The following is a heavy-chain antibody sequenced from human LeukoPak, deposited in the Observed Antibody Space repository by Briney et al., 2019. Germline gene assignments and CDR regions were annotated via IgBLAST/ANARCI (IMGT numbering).Heavy chain of an antibody. CDR3: ARDQLGMDV. J-gene: IGHJ6*03. CDR2: IYYSGST. Sequence: PSETLSLTCTVSGGSISSYYWSWIRQPPGKGLEWIGYIYYSGSTNYNPSLKSRVTMSVDTSKNQFSLKLSSVTAADTAVYYCARDQLGMDVWGKGTTVTVSS. D-gene: IGHD1-1*01. CDR1: GGSISSYY. V-gene: IGHV4-59*12.